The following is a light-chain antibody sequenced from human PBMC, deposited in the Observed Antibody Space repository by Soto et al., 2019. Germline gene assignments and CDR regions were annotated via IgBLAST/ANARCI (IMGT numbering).Light chain of an antibody. J-gene: IGLJ1*01. V-gene: IGLV1-40*01. Sequence: QSVLTQPPSVSGAPWQRVTISRTGSSSNIGAGYDVHWYQQLPGTAPKLLIYGNSNRPSGVPDRFSGSKSGTSASLAITGLQAEDEADYYCQSYDSSRSGSVLGTGTKVTVL. CDR3: QSYDSSRSGSV. CDR1: SSNIGAGYD. CDR2: GNS.